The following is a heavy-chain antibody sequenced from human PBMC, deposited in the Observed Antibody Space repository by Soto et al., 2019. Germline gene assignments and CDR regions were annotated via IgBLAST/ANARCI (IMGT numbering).Heavy chain of an antibody. J-gene: IGHJ6*02. D-gene: IGHD6-19*01. CDR2: ILPVFGTP. V-gene: IGHV1-69*06. CDR1: GVIFNSFA. Sequence: SVKVSCKASGVIFNSFAISWVRQAPGQGLEWMGGILPVFGTPSNSPNFQGRITITADRSTTTAHLQMNSLKTEDTAVYYCTRELSGWYLLGMDVWGQGTTVTVSS. CDR3: TRELSGWYLLGMDV.